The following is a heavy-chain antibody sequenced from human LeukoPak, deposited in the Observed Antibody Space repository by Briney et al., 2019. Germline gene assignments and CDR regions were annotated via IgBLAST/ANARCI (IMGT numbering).Heavy chain of an antibody. CDR2: INPNSGGT. V-gene: IGHV1-2*02. CDR1: GYTFTGYY. CDR3: ARGVVAATFYYYMDV. J-gene: IGHJ6*03. Sequence: EASVKVSCKASGYTFTGYYMHWVRQAPGQGLEWMGWINPNSGGTNYAQKFQGRVTMTRDTSISTAYMELSGLRSDDTAVYYCARGVVAATFYYYMDVWGKGTMVTVSS. D-gene: IGHD2-15*01.